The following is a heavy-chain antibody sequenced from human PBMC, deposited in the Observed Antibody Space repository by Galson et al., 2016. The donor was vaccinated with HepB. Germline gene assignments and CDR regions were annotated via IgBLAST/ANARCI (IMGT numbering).Heavy chain of an antibody. CDR2: INPSGDDT. J-gene: IGHJ3*02. V-gene: IGHV1-46*01. Sequence: SVKVSCKASGYTFTSYYIHWVRQAPGQGLEWMGMINPSGDDTNNAQKFEGRVTVTRDTSTSTVYMELGSLRSEDTAVYYCARGYIVVVPGAIATTADGFDIWGQGTLVTVSS. CDR1: GYTFTSYY. D-gene: IGHD2-2*02. CDR3: ARGYIVVVPGAIATTADGFDI.